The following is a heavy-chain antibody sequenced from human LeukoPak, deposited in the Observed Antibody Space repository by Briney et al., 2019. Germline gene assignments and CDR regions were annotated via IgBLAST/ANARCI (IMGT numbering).Heavy chain of an antibody. J-gene: IGHJ4*02. CDR1: GGSISSSSYY. CDR3: ARQDSTRYCSGGSCFSDY. CDR2: IYYSGST. Sequence: SETLSLTCTVSGGSISSSSYYWGWLRQPPGKGREWIGSIYYSGSTYYNPSLKSRVTISVDKSKNQFSLKLSSVTAADTAVYYCARQDSTRYCSGGSCFSDYWGQGTLVTVSS. D-gene: IGHD2-15*01. V-gene: IGHV4-39*01.